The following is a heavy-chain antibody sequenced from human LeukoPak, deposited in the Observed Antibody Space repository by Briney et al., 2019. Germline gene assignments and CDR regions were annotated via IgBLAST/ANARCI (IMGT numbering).Heavy chain of an antibody. D-gene: IGHD3-10*01. V-gene: IGHV3-33*08. Sequence: GGSLRLSCAASGFIFSYHYMHWVRQAPGKGLEGVTLIYYIQSNKYYADIVKGRFTISRDNSKNTVYLQMNTLRAEATALYYCAREPWFGETGKFLDYWGRGTLVTVCS. CDR3: AREPWFGETGKFLDY. CDR1: GFIFSYHY. CDR2: IYYIQSNK. J-gene: IGHJ4*02.